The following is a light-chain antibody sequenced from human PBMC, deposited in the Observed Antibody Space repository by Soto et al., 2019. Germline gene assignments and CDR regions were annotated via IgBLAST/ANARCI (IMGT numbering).Light chain of an antibody. CDR1: QIVTDY. Sequence: DIHMTHTPSTLSATVGDRVTITCRVVQIVTDYLNWYQHKPGKAPKLLIYSASTLQSGVPSRFSGSGSGTDFTLTITSLQPEDFGTYYCHQTYSTPQKFGQGTKVDSK. CDR3: HQTYSTPQK. J-gene: IGKJ1*01. CDR2: SAS. V-gene: IGKV1-39*01.